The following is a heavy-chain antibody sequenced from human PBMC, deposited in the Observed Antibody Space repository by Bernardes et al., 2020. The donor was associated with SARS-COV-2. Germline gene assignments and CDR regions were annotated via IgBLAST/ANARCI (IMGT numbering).Heavy chain of an antibody. CDR1: GYTLTDLS. CDR3: ATSPLTAHNGRWFDP. CDR2: FDPEDGET. V-gene: IGHV1-24*01. J-gene: IGHJ5*02. D-gene: IGHD2-21*02. Sequence: ASVKVSCKVSGYTLTDLSLHWVRQAPGKGLEWMGGFDPEDGETIYAQKFQGRVTMTEDTSTDTAYMELSSLRSEDTAVYYCATSPLTAHNGRWFDPWGQGTLVTVSS.